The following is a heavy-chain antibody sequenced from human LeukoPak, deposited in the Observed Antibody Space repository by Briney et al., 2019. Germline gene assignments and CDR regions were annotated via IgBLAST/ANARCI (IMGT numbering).Heavy chain of an antibody. D-gene: IGHD2-15*01. CDR1: GFTFGSYS. Sequence: GGSLRLSCAASGFTFGSYSMNWDRQAPGKGLQWGSSISTSSDYIYYEDSVKGRCTISIDNAENSLFLQVNSLRAEDTAVYYCARGCSGGSCYDYWGQGTLVTVSS. CDR2: ISTSSDYI. V-gene: IGHV3-21*01. CDR3: ARGCSGGSCYDY. J-gene: IGHJ4*02.